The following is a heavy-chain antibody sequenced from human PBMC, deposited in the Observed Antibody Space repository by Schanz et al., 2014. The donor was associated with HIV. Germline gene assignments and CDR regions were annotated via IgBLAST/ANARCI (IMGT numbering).Heavy chain of an antibody. V-gene: IGHV3-23*01. CDR3: AKPEYDSRGNSQSHFDY. CDR1: GFPFSNFA. CDR2: ISTGGERT. Sequence: EEHLLESGGDLLQPGGSLRLSCVASGFPFSNFAMSWVRQDPGRGLEWVSAISTGGERTFYADSVKGRFTISRDNSKNTLYLQMTTLRIDDTAVYYCAKPEYDSRGNSQSHFDYWGQGTLVTVSS. J-gene: IGHJ4*02. D-gene: IGHD3-22*01.